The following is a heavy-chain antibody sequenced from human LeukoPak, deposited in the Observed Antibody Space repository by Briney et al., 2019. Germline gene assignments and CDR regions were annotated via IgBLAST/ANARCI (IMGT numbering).Heavy chain of an antibody. CDR2: IIGSAANT. J-gene: IGHJ4*01. V-gene: IGHV3-23*01. D-gene: IGHD3-10*01. Sequence: GGSLRLSCGASGLXVSSYAMSWVRQAPGKGLEWVSTIIGSAANTYYADSVKGRFTISRDDSKNTVYLQMNSLRAEDTAVYSCAKYTSGTSYRGLDQWGHGTLVTVSS. CDR1: GLXVSSYA. CDR3: AKYTSGTSYRGLDQ.